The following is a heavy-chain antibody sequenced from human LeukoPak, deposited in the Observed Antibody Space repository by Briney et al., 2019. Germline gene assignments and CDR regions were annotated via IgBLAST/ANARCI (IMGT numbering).Heavy chain of an antibody. V-gene: IGHV3-30*19. CDR1: GFTFSSFG. D-gene: IGHD3-10*01. CDR3: AKRGPPEGSYGNWLDP. CDR2: IQDDGTH. Sequence: GGSLRLSCAAPGFTFSSFGMHWARQAPGKGLEWVAAIQDDGTHYAESVKGRFTISRDNSKSTVYLQMNTLRPADTALYYCAKRGPPEGSYGNWLDPWGQGTLVTVSS. J-gene: IGHJ5*02.